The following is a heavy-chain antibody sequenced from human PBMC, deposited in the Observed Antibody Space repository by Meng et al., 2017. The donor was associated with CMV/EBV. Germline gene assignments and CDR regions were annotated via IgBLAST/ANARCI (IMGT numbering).Heavy chain of an antibody. J-gene: IGHJ4*02. CDR3: ADYDFWTYYFDY. CDR2: IYYSGST. CDR1: GGSISSSSSY. D-gene: IGHD3-3*01. Sequence: SETLSLTCTVSGGSISSSSSYWGWIRHPPGKGLEWIGSIYYSGSTYYNPSLKSRVTISVDTSQNQFSLKLSSVTAADTDVYYCADYDFWTYYFDYWGQGTLVTVSS. V-gene: IGHV4-39*07.